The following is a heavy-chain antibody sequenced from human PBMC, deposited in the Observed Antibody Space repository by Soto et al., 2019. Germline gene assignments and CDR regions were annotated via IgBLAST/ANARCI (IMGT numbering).Heavy chain of an antibody. CDR1: GGSISSSSYY. J-gene: IGHJ4*02. CDR2: IYYSGST. CDR3: ARHTPAISISDH. D-gene: IGHD2-15*01. V-gene: IGHV4-39*01. Sequence: SETLSLTCTVSGGSISSSSYYWGWIRQPPGKGLEWIGSIYYSGSTYYNPSLKSRVTISVDTSKNQFSLKLSSVTAADTAVYYCARHTPAISISDHWGQGTPVTVS.